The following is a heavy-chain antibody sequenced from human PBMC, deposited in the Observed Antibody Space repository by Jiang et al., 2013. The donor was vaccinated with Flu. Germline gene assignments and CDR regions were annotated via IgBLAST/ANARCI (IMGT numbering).Heavy chain of an antibody. CDR2: IDPSDSYT. V-gene: IGHV5-10-1*01. CDR1: GYSFTSYW. CDR3: ARHGGTCSSTSCYLDY. Sequence: AEVKKPGESLRISCKGSGYSFTSYWISWVRQMPGKGLEWMGRIDPSDSYTNYSPSSQGHVTISADKSISTAYLQWSSLKASDTAMYYCARHGGTCSSTSCYLDYWGQGTLVTVSS. J-gene: IGHJ4*02. D-gene: IGHD2-2*01.